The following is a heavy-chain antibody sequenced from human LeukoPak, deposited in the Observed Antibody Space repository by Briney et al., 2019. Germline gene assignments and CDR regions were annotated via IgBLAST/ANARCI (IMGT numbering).Heavy chain of an antibody. CDR1: GYTFTGYH. J-gene: IGHJ5*02. CDR3: AKDLRWDHPGFDP. Sequence: AAVKVSCKASGYTFTGYHIHWVRQAPGQGLEWMGIINPGGGTTSYAQKFQDRVTLTRDTSTSTVYMELSSLRSEDTAVYYCAKDLRWDHPGFDPWGQGTLVIVSS. CDR2: INPGGGTT. D-gene: IGHD4-23*01. V-gene: IGHV1-46*01.